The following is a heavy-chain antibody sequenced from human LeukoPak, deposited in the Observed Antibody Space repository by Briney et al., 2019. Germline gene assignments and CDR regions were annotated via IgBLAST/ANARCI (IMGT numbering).Heavy chain of an antibody. V-gene: IGHV3-30-3*01. CDR2: ISYDGSNK. J-gene: IGHJ4*02. CDR1: GFTFSSYA. Sequence: GGSLRLSCAASGFTFSSYAMHWVRQAPGKGLEWVAVISYDGSNKYYADSVKGRFTISRDNAKNTLYLQMNSLRAEDTAIYFCARVFSGNDYWGQGILVTVSS. CDR3: ARVFSGNDY. D-gene: IGHD4-23*01.